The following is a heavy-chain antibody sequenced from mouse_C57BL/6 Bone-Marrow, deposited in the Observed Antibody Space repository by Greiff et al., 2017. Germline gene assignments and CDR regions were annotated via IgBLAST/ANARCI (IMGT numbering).Heavy chain of an antibody. CDR1: GFNIKDDY. Sequence: EVQLQQSGAELVRPGASVKLSCTASGFNIKDDYMHWVKQRPEQGLEWIGWIDPENGDTEYASKFQGKATITADTSSNTAYLQLSSLTSEDTAVYYCTVYDYPYAMDYWGQGTSVTVSS. CDR3: TVYDYPYAMDY. V-gene: IGHV14-4*01. D-gene: IGHD2-4*01. CDR2: IDPENGDT. J-gene: IGHJ4*01.